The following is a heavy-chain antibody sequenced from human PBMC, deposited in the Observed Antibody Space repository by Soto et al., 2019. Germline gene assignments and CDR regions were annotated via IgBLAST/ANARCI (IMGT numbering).Heavy chain of an antibody. V-gene: IGHV3-21*03. CDR2: ITVGSSHI. CDR1: GFPFSAYN. J-gene: IGHJ4*02. D-gene: IGHD3-16*01. Sequence: EVQLVESGGGLVKPGGSLRLSCTGSGFPFSAYNINWVRQAPGKGLEWVSSITVGSSHIYQPNSMKGRFTISRDDAKNSVYLPIASLRDEDTALYDFSRRLEVGVRGAYWGQGTKVTVSS. CDR3: SRRLEVGVRGAY.